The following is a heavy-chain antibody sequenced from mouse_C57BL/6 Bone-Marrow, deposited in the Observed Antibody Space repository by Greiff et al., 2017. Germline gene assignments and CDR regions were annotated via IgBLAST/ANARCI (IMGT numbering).Heavy chain of an antibody. J-gene: IGHJ4*01. V-gene: IGHV2-2*01. CDR2: IWSGGST. Sequence: VMLVESGPGLVQPSQSLSITCTVSGFSLTSYGVHWVRQSPGKGLEWLGVIWSGGSTDYNAAFISRLSISKDNSTRQVFFKMNSLQADDTAIYYCARERNGYYLPDAMDYWGQGTSVTVSS. D-gene: IGHD2-3*01. CDR3: ARERNGYYLPDAMDY. CDR1: GFSLTSYG.